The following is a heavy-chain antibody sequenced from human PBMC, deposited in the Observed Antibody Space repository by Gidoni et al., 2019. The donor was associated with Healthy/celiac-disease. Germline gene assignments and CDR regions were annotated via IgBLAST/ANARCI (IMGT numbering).Heavy chain of an antibody. V-gene: IGHV3-30*18. CDR3: AKDMFYGDYERVLDY. CDR2: ISYDGSNK. Sequence: QLQLVESGGGVVQPGRSLRLSCAASGFTFSSYGMHWVRQAPGKGLEWVAVISYDGSNKYYADSVKGRLTISRDNSKNTLYLQMNSLRAEDTAVYYCAKDMFYGDYERVLDYWGQGTLVTVSS. J-gene: IGHJ4*02. CDR1: GFTFSSYG. D-gene: IGHD4-17*01.